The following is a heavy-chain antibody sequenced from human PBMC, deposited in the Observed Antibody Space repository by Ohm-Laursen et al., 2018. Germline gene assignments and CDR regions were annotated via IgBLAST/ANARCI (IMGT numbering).Heavy chain of an antibody. V-gene: IGHV3-7*04. Sequence: SLRLSCAASGFTFRSYWMNWVRQAPGKGPEWVANIKQDGSGKNYVDSVKGRFTISRDNAENSLYLQMNSLRAEDTAVYYCAGGTGWTESDWGQGTLVTVSS. J-gene: IGHJ4*02. D-gene: IGHD1-14*01. CDR2: IKQDGSGK. CDR1: GFTFRSYW. CDR3: AGGTGWTESD.